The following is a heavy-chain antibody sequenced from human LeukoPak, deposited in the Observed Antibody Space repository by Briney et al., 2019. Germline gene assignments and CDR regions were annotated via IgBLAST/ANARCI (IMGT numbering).Heavy chain of an antibody. D-gene: IGHD6-19*01. CDR2: TYYRSKWYS. CDR3: ARDSSGWRSIFDY. Sequence: SQTLSLTCAISGDSVSSNSAAWNWIRQSPSRGLEGLGMTYYRSKWYSDYAVSVKRPLTINPDTSKNQFSLQLNSVTPEDTAVYYCARDSSGWRSIFDYWGQGTLVSVSS. J-gene: IGHJ4*02. V-gene: IGHV6-1*01. CDR1: GDSVSSNSAA.